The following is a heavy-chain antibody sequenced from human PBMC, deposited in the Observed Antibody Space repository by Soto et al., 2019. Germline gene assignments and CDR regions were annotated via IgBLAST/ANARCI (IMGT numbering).Heavy chain of an antibody. CDR1: GGSISSSSYY. J-gene: IGHJ6*02. D-gene: IGHD6-19*01. CDR3: ARAFAIGGIAVAGTAAYYYYGMDV. Sequence: PSETLSLTCTVSGGSISSSSYYWGWIRQPPGKGLEWIGSIYYSGSTYYNPSLKSRVTISVDTSKNQFSLKLSSVTAADTAVYYCARAFAIGGIAVAGTAAYYYYGMDVWGQGTTVTVSS. V-gene: IGHV4-39*01. CDR2: IYYSGST.